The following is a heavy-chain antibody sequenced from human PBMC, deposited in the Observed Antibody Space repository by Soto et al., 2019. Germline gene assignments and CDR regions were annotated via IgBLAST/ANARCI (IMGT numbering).Heavy chain of an antibody. V-gene: IGHV3-23*01. CDR2: IIDSGGST. D-gene: IGHD1-1*01. Sequence: GGSLRLSCAASGFTFSSCAMGWVRQAPGKGLEWVSDIIDSGGSTYYADSVKGRFTISRDNSKHTLYLQMSSLRAEDTAVYYCARDTTGTTGNYYFDYWGQGTLVTVSS. CDR1: GFTFSSCA. J-gene: IGHJ4*02. CDR3: ARDTTGTTGNYYFDY.